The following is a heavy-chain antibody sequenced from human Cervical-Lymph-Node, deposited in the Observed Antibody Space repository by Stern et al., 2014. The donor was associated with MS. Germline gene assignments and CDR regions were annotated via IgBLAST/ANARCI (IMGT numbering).Heavy chain of an antibody. CDR3: ARDNAMGTTGYFDL. D-gene: IGHD1-14*01. J-gene: IGHJ2*01. Sequence: VQLVESGGGVVQPGTSLRLSCAANGFTFSRYGMHLVRPAPGKGLEWVSVTWYDGSNKYYQDSVKGRFTISRDNSKNMLYLQMYSLRAEDTAVYYCARDNAMGTTGYFDLWGRGTLVTVSS. V-gene: IGHV3-33*01. CDR2: TWYDGSNK. CDR1: GFTFSRYG.